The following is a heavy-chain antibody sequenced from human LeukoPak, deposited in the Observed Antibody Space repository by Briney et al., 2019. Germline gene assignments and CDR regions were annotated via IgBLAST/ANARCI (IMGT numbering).Heavy chain of an antibody. CDR1: GFTFSSYA. CDR2: ISGSGGST. V-gene: IGHV3-23*01. Sequence: QPGGSLRLPCAASGFTFSSYAMSWVRQAPGKGLEWVSAISGSGGSTYYADSVKGRFTISRDNSKNTLYLQMNSLRAEDTAVYYCAKEFCSSTSCQGWFDPWGQGTLVTVSS. CDR3: AKEFCSSTSCQGWFDP. J-gene: IGHJ5*02. D-gene: IGHD2-2*01.